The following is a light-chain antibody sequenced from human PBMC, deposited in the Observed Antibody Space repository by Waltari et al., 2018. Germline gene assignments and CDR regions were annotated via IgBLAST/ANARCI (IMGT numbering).Light chain of an antibody. CDR1: NIGTKS. J-gene: IGLJ1*01. V-gene: IGLV3-21*01. CDR3: QVWDANNEPGL. CDR2: YDS. Sequence: SYVLTQPPSVSVAPGETARITCGGNNIGTKSVHWYRQKPGQAPVLVISYDSDRPSGIPERFSGSNSGDTATLTSSRGEAGDEADYYCQVWDANNEPGLFGTGTEVTV.